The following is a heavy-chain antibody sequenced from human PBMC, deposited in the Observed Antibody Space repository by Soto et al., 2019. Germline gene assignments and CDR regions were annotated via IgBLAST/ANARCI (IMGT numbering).Heavy chain of an antibody. CDR2: ILNDGSNR. CDR1: EFTFSNYG. D-gene: IGHD3-10*01. Sequence: QVQLVESGGDVVQPGRSLRLSCAASEFTFSNYGMHWVRQAPGKGLEWVAVILNDGSNRYHADSVKDRFTISRDNSKNTLYLQMNSLRDEDTAVYYCARDDEYSGNGMDVWGQGTTVTVS. V-gene: IGHV3-33*01. CDR3: ARDDEYSGNGMDV. J-gene: IGHJ6*02.